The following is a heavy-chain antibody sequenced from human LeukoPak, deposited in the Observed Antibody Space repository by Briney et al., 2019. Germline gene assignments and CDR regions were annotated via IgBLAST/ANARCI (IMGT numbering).Heavy chain of an antibody. Sequence: SETLSLTCTVSGGSITSHYWSWSRQPPGKGLEWIAYVLDSVRTKDNPSLQSRLTLSADTSKNQISLRLSSVTAADTAVYYCATLKRGSIYGYFDFWGQGIKVTVSS. D-gene: IGHD5-18*01. CDR2: VLDSVRT. V-gene: IGHV4-59*11. CDR3: ATLKRGSIYGYFDF. J-gene: IGHJ4*02. CDR1: GGSITSHY.